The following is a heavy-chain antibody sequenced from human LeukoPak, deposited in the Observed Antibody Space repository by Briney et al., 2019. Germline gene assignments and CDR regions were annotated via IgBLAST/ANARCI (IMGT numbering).Heavy chain of an antibody. Sequence: ASVKVSCKASGYTFTGYYMHWVRQAPGQGLEWMGWINPNSGGTNYAQKFQGRVTMTRDTSISTAYMELSRLRSDDTAVYYCASGGYCSSTSCYLFWFDPWGQGTLVTVS. J-gene: IGHJ5*02. CDR3: ASGGYCSSTSCYLFWFDP. CDR1: GYTFTGYY. D-gene: IGHD2-2*01. CDR2: INPNSGGT. V-gene: IGHV1-2*02.